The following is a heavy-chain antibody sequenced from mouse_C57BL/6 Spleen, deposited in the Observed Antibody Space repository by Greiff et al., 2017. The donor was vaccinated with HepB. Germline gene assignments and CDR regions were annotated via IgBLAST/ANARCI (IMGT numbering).Heavy chain of an antibody. CDR1: GYTFTSYD. Sequence: VQLQQSGPELVKPGASVKLSCKASGYTFTSYDINWVKQRPGQGLEWIGRIYPRDGSTKYNEKFKGKATLTVDTSSSTAYMELHSLTSEDSAVFYCGICRDGPRYYAMDYWGQGTSVTVSS. J-gene: IGHJ4*01. CDR2: IYPRDGST. CDR3: GICRDGPRYYAMDY. V-gene: IGHV1-85*01. D-gene: IGHD2-3*01.